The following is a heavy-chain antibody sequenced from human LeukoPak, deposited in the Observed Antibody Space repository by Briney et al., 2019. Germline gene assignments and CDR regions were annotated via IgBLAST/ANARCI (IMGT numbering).Heavy chain of an antibody. CDR2: TSSGSSAI. J-gene: IGHJ4*02. Sequence: GGSLRLSCAASGFTFSSYSMNWVRQAPGKGLEWVSYTSSGSSAIYYADSVKGRFTISRDNAKNSLYLQMNSLRAEDTAVYYCAKDKGFGIAAGFDYWGQGTLVTVSS. V-gene: IGHV3-48*04. D-gene: IGHD6-13*01. CDR1: GFTFSSYS. CDR3: AKDKGFGIAAGFDY.